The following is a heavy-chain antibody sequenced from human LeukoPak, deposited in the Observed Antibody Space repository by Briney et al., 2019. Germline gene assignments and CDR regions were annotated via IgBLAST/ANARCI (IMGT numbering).Heavy chain of an antibody. CDR2: IYYSGST. Sequence: SETLSLTCTVSGGSISSYYWSWIRQPPGKGLEWIGYIYYSGSTNYNPSLKSRVTISVDTSKNQFSLKLSSVTAADTAVYYCARGQARLSWFDPWGQGTLVTVPS. V-gene: IGHV4-59*08. D-gene: IGHD6-19*01. CDR3: ARGQARLSWFDP. CDR1: GGSISSYY. J-gene: IGHJ5*02.